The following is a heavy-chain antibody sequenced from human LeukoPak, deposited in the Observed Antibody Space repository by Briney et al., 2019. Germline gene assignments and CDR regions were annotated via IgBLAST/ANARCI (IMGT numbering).Heavy chain of an antibody. CDR2: IYYSGST. J-gene: IGHJ3*02. D-gene: IGHD4-23*01. V-gene: IGHV4-59*01. Sequence: PSETLSLTCTVSGGSISSYYWSWIRQPPGKGLEWIGYIYYSGSTNYNPSLKSRVTISVDTSKNQFSLKLSSVTAADTAVYYCARSHGGNRPDAFDIWGQGTMVTVSS. CDR1: GGSISSYY. CDR3: ARSHGGNRPDAFDI.